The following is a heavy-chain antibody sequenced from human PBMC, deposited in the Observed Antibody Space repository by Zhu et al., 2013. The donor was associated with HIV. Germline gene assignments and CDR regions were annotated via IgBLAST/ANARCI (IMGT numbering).Heavy chain of an antibody. CDR2: INPNTGGT. CDR1: GYPFTDYF. V-gene: IGHV1-2*02. J-gene: IGHJ4*01. D-gene: IGHD4-17*01. CDR3: ARDLYGDDTLDY. Sequence: QVQLVQSGAEVKKPGASVKVSCKASGYPFTDYFMHWVRQAPGQGLEWMGWINPNTGGTNFAQKFQGRVTMTRDTSIRTAYMELSRLTSDDTAVYYCARDLYGDDTLDYWGHRNPCPPSRQ.